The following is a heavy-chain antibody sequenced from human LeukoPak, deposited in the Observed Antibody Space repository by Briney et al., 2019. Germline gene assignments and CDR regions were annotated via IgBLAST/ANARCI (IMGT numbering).Heavy chain of an antibody. V-gene: IGHV4-34*01. CDR1: GGSFSGYY. CDR2: INHSGST. Sequence: SETLSLTCAVYGGSFSGYYWSWIRQPPGKGLEWIGEINHSGSTNYNPSLKSRVTISVDTSKNQFSLKLSSVTAADTAVYHCARGRGSYYGKWLDYWGQGTLVTVSS. J-gene: IGHJ4*02. D-gene: IGHD1-26*01. CDR3: ARGRGSYYGKWLDY.